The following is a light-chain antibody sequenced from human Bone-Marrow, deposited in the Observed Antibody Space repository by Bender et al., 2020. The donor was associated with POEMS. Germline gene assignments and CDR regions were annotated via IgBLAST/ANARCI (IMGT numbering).Light chain of an antibody. V-gene: IGLV1-47*01. CDR2: RNN. J-gene: IGLJ3*02. CDR1: ASNIGSNY. Sequence: QSVLIQPPSASGTPGQRVTVSCSGSASNIGSNYVYWFQQLPGTAPKLVINRNNQRPSGVPDRFSGSKPDTSASLAISGLRSEDEADYYCAVWDDSLNGWVFGGGTKLTVL. CDR3: AVWDDSLNGWV.